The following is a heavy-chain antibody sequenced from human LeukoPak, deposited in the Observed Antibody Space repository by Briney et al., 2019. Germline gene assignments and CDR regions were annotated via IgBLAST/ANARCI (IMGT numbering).Heavy chain of an antibody. CDR1: GYTLTELS. CDR2: FDPEDGET. Sequence: APVKVSCKVSGYTLTELSMHWVRQAPGKGLEWMGGFDPEDGETIYAQKFQGRVTMTEDTSTDTAYMELSSLRSEDTAVYYCATAENKDYYYYYYMDVWGKGTTVTVSS. V-gene: IGHV1-24*01. J-gene: IGHJ6*03. D-gene: IGHD2/OR15-2a*01. CDR3: ATAENKDYYYYYYMDV.